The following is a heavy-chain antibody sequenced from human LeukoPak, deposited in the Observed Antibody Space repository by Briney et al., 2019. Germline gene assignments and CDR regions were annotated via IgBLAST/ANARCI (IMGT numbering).Heavy chain of an antibody. Sequence: SVTLSLTCTVSGGSIDIYYWSWIRQSAGKGLEWIGRIYTSGSTNYNPSLKSRVAMSVDTSKKQFSLKLSSVTAADTAVYYCARDRPCSQCFDPWGQGTLVIVSS. CDR1: GGSIDIYY. D-gene: IGHD2-15*01. CDR3: ARDRPCSQCFDP. V-gene: IGHV4-4*07. J-gene: IGHJ5*02. CDR2: IYTSGST.